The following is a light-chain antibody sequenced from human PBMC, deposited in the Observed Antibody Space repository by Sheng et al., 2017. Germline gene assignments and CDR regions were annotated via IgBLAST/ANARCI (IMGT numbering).Light chain of an antibody. Sequence: DIQMTQSPSSLSASVGDRVTLTCRASQGINNYVARYQHKPGKAPKLLIFGASTLHSGVPSRFTGSGSETDFTLTISNLQPEDVATYYCQHYNSAPYTFGQGTNLEIK. J-gene: IGKJ2*01. V-gene: IGKV1-27*01. CDR2: GAS. CDR3: QHYNSAPYT. CDR1: QGINNY.